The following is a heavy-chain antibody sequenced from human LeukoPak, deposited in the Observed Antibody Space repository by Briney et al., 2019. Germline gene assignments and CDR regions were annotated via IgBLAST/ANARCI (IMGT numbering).Heavy chain of an antibody. CDR3: ARSYDILTHPYYFDY. V-gene: IGHV4-59*08. D-gene: IGHD3-9*01. Sequence: SETLSLTCTVSGGSISSYYWSWIRQPPGKGLEWIGYIYYSGSTNYNPSLKSRVTISVDTSKNQFSLKLSSVTAADTAVYYCARSYDILTHPYYFDYWGQGTLVTVSS. CDR2: IYYSGST. J-gene: IGHJ4*02. CDR1: GGSISSYY.